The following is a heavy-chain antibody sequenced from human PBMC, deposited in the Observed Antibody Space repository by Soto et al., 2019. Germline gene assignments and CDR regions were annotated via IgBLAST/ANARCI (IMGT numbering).Heavy chain of an antibody. CDR3: ARDPIGPGIFDY. D-gene: IGHD1-26*01. Sequence: PGGSLRLSCVASGFTFSSYGMHWVRQAPGKGLEWVAVIWYDASNKYYADSVKGRFTISRDNTKNTMYLQMNSLRAEDTAVYYCARDPIGPGIFDYWGKGTLVTSPQ. V-gene: IGHV3-33*01. J-gene: IGHJ4*02. CDR1: GFTFSSYG. CDR2: IWYDASNK.